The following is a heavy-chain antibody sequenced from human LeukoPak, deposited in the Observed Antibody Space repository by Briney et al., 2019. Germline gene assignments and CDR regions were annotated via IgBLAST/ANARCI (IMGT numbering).Heavy chain of an antibody. J-gene: IGHJ5*02. V-gene: IGHV3-74*01. CDR2: IGSDGSST. D-gene: IGHD1-26*01. Sequence: GGSLRLSCAASGFTFSNYWMHWVRQTPGKGLVWVSRIGSDGSSTSYADSVKGRFTISRDNAKNMLYLQMNSLRVEDTAVYYCARGPIVGATTWFDPWGQGTLVTVSS. CDR3: ARGPIVGATTWFDP. CDR1: GFTFSNYW.